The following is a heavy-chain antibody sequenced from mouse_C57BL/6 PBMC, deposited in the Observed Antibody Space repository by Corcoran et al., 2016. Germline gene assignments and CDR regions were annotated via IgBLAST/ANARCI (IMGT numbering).Heavy chain of an antibody. J-gene: IGHJ2*01. D-gene: IGHD2-5*01. V-gene: IGHV8-12*01. CDR2: IYWDDDK. Sequence: QVTLKESGPGILQSSQTLSLTCSFTGFSLSTSGMGVSWIRQPSGKGLEWLAHIYWDDDKRYNPSLKSRLTISKDTSRNQVFLKITSVDTADTDTYYCARRRDYYSNYYCDYWGQGTTLTVSS. CDR3: ARRRDYYSNYYCDY. CDR1: GFSLSTSGMG.